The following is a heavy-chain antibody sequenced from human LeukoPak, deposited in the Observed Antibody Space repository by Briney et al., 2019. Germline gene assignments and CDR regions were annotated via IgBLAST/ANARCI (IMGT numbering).Heavy chain of an antibody. CDR3: ARSYSSSQSNCFVP. CDR2: ILYDGNNK. CDR1: GFTFSNYA. V-gene: IGHV3-30*14. J-gene: IGHJ5*02. Sequence: GRSLRLSCAASGFTFSNYAMHWVRQAPGKGLEWVALILYDGNNKYYADSVKGRFTISRDNSKNTLFLQMNSLRAEDTAVYYCARSYSSSQSNCFVPWGQGTLVTVSS. D-gene: IGHD6-13*01.